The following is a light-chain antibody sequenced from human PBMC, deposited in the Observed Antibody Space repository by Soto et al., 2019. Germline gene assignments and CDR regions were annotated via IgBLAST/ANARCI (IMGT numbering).Light chain of an antibody. J-gene: IGLJ2*01. CDR2: DVS. V-gene: IGLV2-14*01. CDR3: SSYTGTSTLGV. Sequence: QSVLTQPASVSGSPGQSITISCTGTSSDVGGYNYVSWYQQHPGKAPKLMIYDVSNRPSGVSNRFSGSNSGNTASRAISGLQAEDEADYYCSSYTGTSTLGVFGGGTKLPV. CDR1: SSDVGGYNY.